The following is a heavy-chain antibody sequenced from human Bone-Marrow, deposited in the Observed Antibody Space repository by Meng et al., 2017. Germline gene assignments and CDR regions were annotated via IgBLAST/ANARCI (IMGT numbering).Heavy chain of an antibody. CDR1: GFTFSNYE. CDR2: ISSSGTII. J-gene: IGHJ6*02. D-gene: IGHD5-24*01. CDR3: ARLGWLQSYYYYYGMDV. V-gene: IGHV3-48*03. Sequence: GGSLRLSCAAFGFTFSNYEMNWARQAPGKGLEWVSYISSSGTIIYYADSVKGRFTISRDNAKNSLYLQMNSLRAEDTALYYCARLGWLQSYYYYYGMDVWGQGTTVTVSS.